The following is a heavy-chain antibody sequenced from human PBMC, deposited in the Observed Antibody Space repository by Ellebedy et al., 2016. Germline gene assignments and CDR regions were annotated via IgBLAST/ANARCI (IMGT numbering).Heavy chain of an antibody. CDR3: AKDLAMVVPYGMDV. CDR1: TFTFSKYA. CDR2: ISYDGSNK. J-gene: IGHJ6*02. Sequence: GGSLRLSCAASTFTFSKYAMNWVRQAPGKGLEWVAVISYDGSNKYYADSVKGRFTISRDNSKNMLYLHMKSLRVEDTAVYYCAKDLAMVVPYGMDVWGQGTTVTVSS. V-gene: IGHV3-30*18. D-gene: IGHD2-21*01.